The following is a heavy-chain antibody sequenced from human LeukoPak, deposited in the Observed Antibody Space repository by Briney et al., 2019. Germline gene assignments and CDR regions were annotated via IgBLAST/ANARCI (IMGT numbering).Heavy chain of an antibody. D-gene: IGHD3-10*01. Sequence: GGSLRLSCAASGFTFSSYGMHWVRQAPAKGLEWVAIISYDGSNKYYADSVKGRFTISRDNSKNTLYLQMNSLRAEDTAVYYCADVRGVISSSVDYWGQGTLVTVSS. CDR1: GFTFSSYG. CDR3: ADVRGVISSSVDY. J-gene: IGHJ4*02. V-gene: IGHV3-30*03. CDR2: ISYDGSNK.